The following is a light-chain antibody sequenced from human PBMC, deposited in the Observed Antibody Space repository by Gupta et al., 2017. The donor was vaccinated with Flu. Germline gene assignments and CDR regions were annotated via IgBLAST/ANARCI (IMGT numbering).Light chain of an antibody. CDR3: SSYTSSSTWV. CDR2: EVN. Sequence: SALPQPASVSGSPGQSITISCTGTSSDVGRYNYVSWYQHHPGKAPKLMIYEVNNRPAGISNRFSASKSGNTASLTISGLQAEDEADYYCSSYTSSSTWVFGGGTRLTVL. CDR1: SSDVGRYNY. V-gene: IGLV2-14*01. J-gene: IGLJ3*02.